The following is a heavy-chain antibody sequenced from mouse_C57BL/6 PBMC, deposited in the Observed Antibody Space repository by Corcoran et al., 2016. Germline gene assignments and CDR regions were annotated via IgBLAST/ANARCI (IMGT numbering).Heavy chain of an antibody. V-gene: IGHV1-26*01. J-gene: IGHJ4*01. CDR2: INPNSGGT. CDR3: ARPRTAQATGYYAMDY. Sequence: EVQLQQSGPELVKPGASVKISCKASGYTFTDYYMNWVKQSHGKSLEWIGDINPNSGGTSYNQKFKGKATLTVDKSSSTAYMELRSLTSEDSAVYYCARPRTAQATGYYAMDYWGQGTSVTVSS. CDR1: GYTFTDYY. D-gene: IGHD3-2*02.